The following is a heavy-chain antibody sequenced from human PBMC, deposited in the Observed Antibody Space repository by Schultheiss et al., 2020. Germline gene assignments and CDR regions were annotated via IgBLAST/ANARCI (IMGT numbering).Heavy chain of an antibody. CDR2: INHSGST. CDR3: ARDPVVVVPAAMVGDAFDI. V-gene: IGHV4-39*07. Sequence: SETLSLTCTVSGGSISSSSYYWGWIRQPPGKGLEWIGEINHSGSTNYNPSLKSRVTMSVDTSKNQFSLKLSSVTAADTAVYYCARDPVVVVPAAMVGDAFDIWGQGTMVTVSS. CDR1: GGSISSSSYY. J-gene: IGHJ3*02. D-gene: IGHD2-2*01.